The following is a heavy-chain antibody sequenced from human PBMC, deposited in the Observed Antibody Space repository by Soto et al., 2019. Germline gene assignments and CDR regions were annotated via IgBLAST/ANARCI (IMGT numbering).Heavy chain of an antibody. V-gene: IGHV3-7*05. D-gene: IGHD1-26*01. Sequence: EVQMVESGGDLVQPGGSLRLSCVASGLTFSSHWMIWVRQAPGQGLEWVASLNRDGSQKYYVDSVKGRFTISRDNAKNSLYLQLKNLRAEDTAVYYCAVGLTHTGGQGTLVTVSS. J-gene: IGHJ4*02. CDR1: GLTFSSHW. CDR3: AVGLTHT. CDR2: LNRDGSQK.